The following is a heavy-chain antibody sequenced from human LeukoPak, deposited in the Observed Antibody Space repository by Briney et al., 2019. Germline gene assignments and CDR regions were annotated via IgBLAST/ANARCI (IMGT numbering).Heavy chain of an antibody. D-gene: IGHD3-3*01. CDR3: ATHLPIFGVVIIGAFDI. J-gene: IGHJ3*02. CDR2: FDPEDGET. Sequence: ASAKVSCKVSGYTLTEFSMHWVRQAPGKGLEWMGGFDPEDGETIYAQKFQGRVTMTEDTSTDTAYMELSSLRSEDTAVYYCATHLPIFGVVIIGAFDIWGQGTMVTVSS. CDR1: GYTLTEFS. V-gene: IGHV1-24*01.